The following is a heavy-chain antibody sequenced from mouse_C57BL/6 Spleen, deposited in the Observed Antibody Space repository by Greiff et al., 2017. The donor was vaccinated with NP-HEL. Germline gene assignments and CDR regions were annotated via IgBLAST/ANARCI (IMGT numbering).Heavy chain of an antibody. CDR1: GYSFTSYY. CDR2: IYPGSGNT. Sequence: VQLQQSGPELVKPGASVKISCKASGYSFTSYYIHWVKQRPGQGLEWIGWIYPGSGNTKYNEKFKGKATLTADTSSSTAYMQLSSLTSEDSAVYYCARSDGGYGSHYFDYWGQGTTLTVSS. D-gene: IGHD1-1*01. V-gene: IGHV1-66*01. CDR3: ARSDGGYGSHYFDY. J-gene: IGHJ2*01.